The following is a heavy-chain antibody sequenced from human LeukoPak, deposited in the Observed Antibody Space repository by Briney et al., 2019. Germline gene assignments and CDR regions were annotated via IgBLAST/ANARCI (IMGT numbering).Heavy chain of an antibody. D-gene: IGHD1-26*01. Sequence: PSETLSLTCTVSGGSISSYYWSWIRQPPGKGLEWIGYIYYSGSTNYNPSLKSRVTMSVDTSRNLFSLKVSSVTAADTAVYYCARGRSNYYGMDVWGQGTTVTVSS. V-gene: IGHV4-59*01. CDR2: IYYSGST. CDR3: ARGRSNYYGMDV. CDR1: GGSISSYY. J-gene: IGHJ6*02.